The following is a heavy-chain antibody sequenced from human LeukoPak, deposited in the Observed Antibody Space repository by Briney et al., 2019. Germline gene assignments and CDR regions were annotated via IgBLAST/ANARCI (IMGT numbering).Heavy chain of an antibody. CDR1: GGTFSSYA. CDR3: ARRSAFWSGPTRINPSDYYYYMDV. J-gene: IGHJ6*03. CDR2: IIPIFGTA. V-gene: IGHV1-69*13. D-gene: IGHD3-3*01. Sequence: ASVKVSCKASGGTFSSYAISWVRQAPGQGLEWMGGIIPIFGTANYAQKFQGRVTITADESTSTAYMELSSLRSEDTAVYYCARRSAFWSGPTRINPSDYYYYMDVWGKGTTVTVSS.